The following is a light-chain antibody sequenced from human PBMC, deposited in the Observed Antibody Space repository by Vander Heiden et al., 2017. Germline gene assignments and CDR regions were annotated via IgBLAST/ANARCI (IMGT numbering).Light chain of an antibody. Sequence: PGQTSRITVGGNNIGSKSVHWYQQKPGQAPVLVVYNDSDRPSGIPERFSGSNSGNTATLTISRVEAGDEADYYCQVWDSSSDHVVFGGGTKLTVL. CDR3: QVWDSSSDHVV. CDR2: NDS. V-gene: IGLV3-21*02. J-gene: IGLJ2*01. CDR1: NIGSKS.